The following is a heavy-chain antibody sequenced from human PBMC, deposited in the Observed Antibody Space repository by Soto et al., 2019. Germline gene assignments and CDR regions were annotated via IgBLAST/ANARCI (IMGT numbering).Heavy chain of an antibody. V-gene: IGHV1-46*03. CDR3: ARSIVVVPAAIATMVRRCDY. CDR2: INPSGGST. J-gene: IGHJ4*02. Sequence: QVQLVQSGAEVKKPGASVKVSCKASRYTFTSYYMHWGRQAPGQGLELMGIINPSGGSTRYAQKFQGRVTMTRDTSTSTVYMELSSLRSEDTAVYYCARSIVVVPAAIATMVRRCDYWGQGTLVTVSS. D-gene: IGHD2-2*01. CDR1: RYTFTSYY.